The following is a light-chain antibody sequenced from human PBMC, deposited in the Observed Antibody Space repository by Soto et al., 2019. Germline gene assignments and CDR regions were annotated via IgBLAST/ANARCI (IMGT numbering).Light chain of an antibody. V-gene: IGKV3-20*01. CDR3: QQYQSLT. Sequence: IVLTQSPAILALSPGDRATLSCRASQSVSSSYLAWYQHKPGQAPRLLIHGASNRVTGIPDRFSGSGSGTDFTLTITRLEPEDFAVYYCQQYQSLTFGGGTKVDIK. CDR1: QSVSSSY. J-gene: IGKJ4*01. CDR2: GAS.